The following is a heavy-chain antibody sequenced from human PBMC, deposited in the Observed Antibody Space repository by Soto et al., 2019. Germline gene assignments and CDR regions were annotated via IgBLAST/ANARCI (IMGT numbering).Heavy chain of an antibody. J-gene: IGHJ4*02. Sequence: SETLCLTCTVSAVSGASITSSHWWSWVRQPPGRGLEWIGEIHHSGSTYYNPSLKSRVTLSEDKSKNQFYLKMRSVTAADTGLYDCARNVGHYYDSSPVGYFDYWGQGTLVTVSS. CDR1: GASITSSHW. V-gene: IGHV4-4*02. CDR2: IHHSGST. CDR3: ARNVGHYYDSSPVGYFDY. D-gene: IGHD3-22*01.